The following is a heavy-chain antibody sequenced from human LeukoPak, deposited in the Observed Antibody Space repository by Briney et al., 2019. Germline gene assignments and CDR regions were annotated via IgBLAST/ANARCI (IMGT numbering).Heavy chain of an antibody. CDR2: ISWNSGSI. D-gene: IGHD3-10*01. Sequence: GGSLRLSCAASGFTFDDYAMHWVRQAPGKGLGWVSGISWNSGSIGYADSVKGRFTISRDNAKNSLYLQMNSLRAEDTALYYCAKGRIWFGDPFDYWGQGTLVTVSS. CDR1: GFTFDDYA. J-gene: IGHJ4*02. CDR3: AKGRIWFGDPFDY. V-gene: IGHV3-9*01.